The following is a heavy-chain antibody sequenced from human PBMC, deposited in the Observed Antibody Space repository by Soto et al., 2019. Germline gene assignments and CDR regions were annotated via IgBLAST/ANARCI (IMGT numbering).Heavy chain of an antibody. D-gene: IGHD1-26*01. J-gene: IGHJ4*02. V-gene: IGHV4-59*01. CDR3: AREGGNYYFDY. CDR2: IYYSGST. CDR1: GGSISSYY. Sequence: SETLSLTCTVSGGSISSYYCSWIRQPPGKGLEWIGYIYYSGSTNYNPSLKSRVTISVDTSKNQFSLKLSSVTAADTAVYYCAREGGNYYFDYWGQGTLVTVSS.